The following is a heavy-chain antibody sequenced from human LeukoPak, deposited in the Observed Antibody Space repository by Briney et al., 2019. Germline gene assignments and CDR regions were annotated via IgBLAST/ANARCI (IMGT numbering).Heavy chain of an antibody. Sequence: GASVKVSCKASGGTFSSYAISWVRQAPGQGLEWMGRIIPILGIANYAQKFQGRVTITADKSTSTAYMELSGLRSEDTAVYYCAREDCSGGSCYTFDYWGQGTLVTVSS. CDR2: IIPILGIA. J-gene: IGHJ4*02. V-gene: IGHV1-69*04. D-gene: IGHD2-15*01. CDR1: GGTFSSYA. CDR3: AREDCSGGSCYTFDY.